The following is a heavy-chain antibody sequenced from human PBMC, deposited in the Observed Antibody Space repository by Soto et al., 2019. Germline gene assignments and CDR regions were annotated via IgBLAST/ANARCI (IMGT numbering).Heavy chain of an antibody. V-gene: IGHV3-30-3*01. Sequence: GGSLRLSCAASGFTFTNYAMHWVRQGPGKGLEWVAVISYDGNTKFYTDSLKGRFSISRDNSKNTLYLQMNSLRAEYTAVYYCAKDPRYCSGGTCFPEGEHWLDSWGQGTLVTVSS. CDR1: GFTFTNYA. J-gene: IGHJ5*01. CDR2: ISYDGNTK. CDR3: AKDPRYCSGGTCFPEGEHWLDS. D-gene: IGHD2-15*01.